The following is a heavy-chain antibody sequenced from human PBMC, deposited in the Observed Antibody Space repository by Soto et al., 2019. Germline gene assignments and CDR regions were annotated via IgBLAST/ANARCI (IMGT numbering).Heavy chain of an antibody. J-gene: IGHJ6*02. V-gene: IGHV1-18*04. Sequence: GASVKVSCKASGYTFTSYGISWVRQAPEQGLEWMGWTSAYNGNTNYAQKLQGRVTMTTDTSTSTAYMELRSLRSDDTAVYYCARATPIGVHARMDVWGQGTTVTVSS. CDR1: GYTFTSYG. CDR3: ARATPIGVHARMDV. CDR2: TSAYNGNT. D-gene: IGHD3-10*01.